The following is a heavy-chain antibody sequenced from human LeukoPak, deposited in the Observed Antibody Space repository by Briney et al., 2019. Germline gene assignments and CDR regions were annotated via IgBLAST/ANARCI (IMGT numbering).Heavy chain of an antibody. Sequence: GGSLRLSCAASGFTFSSYSMNWVRQAPGKGLEWVSSISSSSSYIYYADSVKGRFTISRDNAKSSLYLQMNSLRAEDTAVYYCARDWSSSSVGTFDYWGQGTLVTVSS. CDR2: ISSSSSYI. D-gene: IGHD6-6*01. CDR1: GFTFSSYS. J-gene: IGHJ4*02. V-gene: IGHV3-21*01. CDR3: ARDWSSSSVGTFDY.